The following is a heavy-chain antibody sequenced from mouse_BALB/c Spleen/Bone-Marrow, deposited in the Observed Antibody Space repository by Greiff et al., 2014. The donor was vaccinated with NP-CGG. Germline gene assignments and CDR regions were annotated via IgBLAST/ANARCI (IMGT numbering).Heavy chain of an antibody. CDR2: INPSTGYT. D-gene: IGHD2-2*01. J-gene: IGHJ3*01. V-gene: IGHV1-7*01. CDR1: GYTSTSYW. Sequence: VQGVESGAELAKPGASVKMSCKASGYTSTSYWMHWVKQRPGQGLEWIGYINPSTGYTEYNQKFKDKATLTADKSSSTAYMQLSSLTSEDSAVYYCARSRDGYDSFAYWGQGTLVTVSA. CDR3: ARSRDGYDSFAY.